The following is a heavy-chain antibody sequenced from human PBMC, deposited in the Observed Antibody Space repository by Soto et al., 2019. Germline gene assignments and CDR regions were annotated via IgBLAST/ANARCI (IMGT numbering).Heavy chain of an antibody. CDR2: IYYSGST. CDR1: GGSISNYY. D-gene: IGHD6-13*01. CDR3: ARGVGQQMGYYYYYYMDV. Sequence: QVQLQESGAGLVKPSETPSLTCTVSGGSISNYYWSWIRQPPGKGLEWIGYIYYSGSTNYNPSLNRRLTISVDTSKNQFSLKLSSVTAADTAVDYCARGVGQQMGYYYYYYMDVWGKGTTVTVSS. V-gene: IGHV4-59*01. J-gene: IGHJ6*03.